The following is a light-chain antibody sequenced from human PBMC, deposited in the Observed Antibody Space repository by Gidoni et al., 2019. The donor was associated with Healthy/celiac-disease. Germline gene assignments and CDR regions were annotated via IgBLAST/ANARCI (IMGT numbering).Light chain of an antibody. CDR1: QDISNY. Sequence: DIQMTQSPSSLSASVGDRVTITCQASQDISNYLNWYQQKPGKAPKLLIYDASNLETGVPARFSRGGSGTDFTITISSLRPEDIATCYYQQYDDLMCTFXQXTKLEIK. CDR2: DAS. CDR3: QQYDDLMCT. V-gene: IGKV1-33*01. J-gene: IGKJ2*02.